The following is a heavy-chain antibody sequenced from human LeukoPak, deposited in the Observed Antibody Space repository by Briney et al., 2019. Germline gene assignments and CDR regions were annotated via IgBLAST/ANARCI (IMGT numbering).Heavy chain of an antibody. D-gene: IGHD4-17*01. J-gene: IGHJ4*02. CDR3: ARGSNGDYVGFFDY. CDR1: GGSISSYY. Sequence: SETLSLTCTVSGGSISSYYWTWIRQPPGKGLEWIGFIYYSGSTNYNPSLKSRVIISVDTSTNQFSLKLSSVTAADTAVYYCARGSNGDYVGFFDYWGQGTLVTVSS. CDR2: IYYSGST. V-gene: IGHV4-59*01.